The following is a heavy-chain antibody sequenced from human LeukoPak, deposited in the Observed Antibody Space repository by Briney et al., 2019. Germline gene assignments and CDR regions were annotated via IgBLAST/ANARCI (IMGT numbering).Heavy chain of an antibody. CDR1: GFTFSSYG. CDR2: ISGSGGST. D-gene: IGHD3-10*01. J-gene: IGHJ1*01. CDR3: AKEGLITMLTYFQH. Sequence: PGGSLRLFCAASGFTFSSYGMSWVRQAPGKGLEWVSAISGSGGSTYYADSVKGRFTISRDNSKNTLYLQMNRLRAEDTAVYYCAKEGLITMLTYFQHWGQGTLVTVSS. V-gene: IGHV3-23*01.